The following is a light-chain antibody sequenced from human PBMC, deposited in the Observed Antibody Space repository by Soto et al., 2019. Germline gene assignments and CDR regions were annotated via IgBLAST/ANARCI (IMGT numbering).Light chain of an antibody. J-gene: IGKJ4*01. Sequence: DIQMTQSPSTLSAFVGDRVTITCRASQSISSGLAWYQQKPGKAPKLLIYKASSLQSGVPSRFSGSGSGTECTLTISNLQPDDFATYYCQQYNGYPLTFGGGTKVEIK. CDR1: QSISSG. CDR3: QQYNGYPLT. V-gene: IGKV1-5*03. CDR2: KAS.